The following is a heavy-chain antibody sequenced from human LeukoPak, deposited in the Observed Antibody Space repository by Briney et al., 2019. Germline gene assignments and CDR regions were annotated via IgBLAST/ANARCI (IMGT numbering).Heavy chain of an antibody. CDR2: IRYDGSNK. CDR3: ARGSSGYPRYFDY. J-gene: IGHJ4*02. CDR1: GFTFSSYG. Sequence: PGGSLRLSCAASGFTFSSYGMHWVRQAPGKGLEWVAFIRYDGSNKYYADSVKGRFTISRDNSKNTLYLQMNSLRAEDTAVYYCARGSSGYPRYFDYWGQGPLVTVSS. V-gene: IGHV3-30*02. D-gene: IGHD3-22*01.